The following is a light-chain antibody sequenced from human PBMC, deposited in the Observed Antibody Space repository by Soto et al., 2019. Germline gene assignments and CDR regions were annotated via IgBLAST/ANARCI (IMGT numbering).Light chain of an antibody. CDR3: QQYNNWPRT. V-gene: IGKV3-15*01. Sequence: EIEMTQSPATLSVSPGERATLSCRASQSVSSDLAWYQQKPGQAPRLLFYGASARATDIPARFSGSGSGTEFTLTISSLQSEDFAVYYCQQYNNWPRTFGPGTKVDIK. CDR1: QSVSSD. CDR2: GAS. J-gene: IGKJ3*01.